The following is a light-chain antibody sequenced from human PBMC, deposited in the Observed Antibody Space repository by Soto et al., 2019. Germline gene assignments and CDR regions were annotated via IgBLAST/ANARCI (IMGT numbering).Light chain of an antibody. CDR3: HQYGSLPHT. V-gene: IGKV3-15*01. J-gene: IGKJ2*01. CDR1: QSVSSN. CDR2: GAS. Sequence: EIVMTQSPATLSVSPGERATLSCRASQSVSSNLAWYQQKPGQAPRLLIYGASTRATGIPARFSGSASGTDFTFIISRLEPEDFGMYYCHQYGSLPHTFGQGTKVESK.